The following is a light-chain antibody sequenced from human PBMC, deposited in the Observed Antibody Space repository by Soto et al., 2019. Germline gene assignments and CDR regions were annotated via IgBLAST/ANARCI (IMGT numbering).Light chain of an antibody. J-gene: IGLJ3*02. CDR3: STYTISNRV. CDR1: SSDIGGLNF. V-gene: IGLV2-14*03. CDR2: DVS. Sequence: QSALTQPASVSGSPGQSITVSCTGTSSDIGGLNFVSWYQQHPGKAPKLMIYDVSNRPSGISDRFSGSKSGNTTSLTISGLQAEDEADYYCSTYTISNRVFGGGTKLTVL.